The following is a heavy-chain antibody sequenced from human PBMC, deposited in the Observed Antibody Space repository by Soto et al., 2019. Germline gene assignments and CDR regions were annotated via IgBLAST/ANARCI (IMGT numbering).Heavy chain of an antibody. J-gene: IGHJ3*02. Sequence: SETLSLTCAVSGGSISSGGYSWSWFRQPPGKGLEWIGYIYHSGSTYYNPSLKSRVTISVDRSKNQFSLKLSSVTAADTAVYYCARRYGSAFDIWCPGPMVTVSS. CDR1: GGSISSGGYS. D-gene: IGHD3-10*01. V-gene: IGHV4-30-2*02. CDR2: IYHSGST. CDR3: ARRYGSAFDI.